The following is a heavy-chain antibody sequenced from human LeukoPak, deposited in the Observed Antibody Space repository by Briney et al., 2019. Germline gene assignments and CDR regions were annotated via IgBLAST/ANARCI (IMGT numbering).Heavy chain of an antibody. CDR3: ARDPGGIAARRGWFDP. V-gene: IGHV1-46*01. D-gene: IGHD6-6*01. CDR2: INPSGGST. Sequence: ASVKVSCKASGYTFTSYYMHWVRQAPGQGLEWMGIINPSGGSTSYAQKFQGRVTMTRDMSTSTVYMELRSLRSEDTAVYYCARDPGGIAARRGWFDPWGQGTLVTVSS. J-gene: IGHJ5*02. CDR1: GYTFTSYY.